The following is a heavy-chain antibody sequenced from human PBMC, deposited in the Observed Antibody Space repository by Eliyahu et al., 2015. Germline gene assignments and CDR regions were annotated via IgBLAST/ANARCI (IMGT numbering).Heavy chain of an antibody. J-gene: IGHJ4*02. CDR3: TTDNGDRNFDY. CDR2: IKSKTDGGTT. Sequence: NWVRQAPGKRLEWVGRIKSKTDGGTTDYAAPVKGRFTISRDDSKNTLYLQMNSLKTEDTAVYFCTTDNGDRNFDYWGQGTLATVSS. V-gene: IGHV3-15*01. D-gene: IGHD4-17*01.